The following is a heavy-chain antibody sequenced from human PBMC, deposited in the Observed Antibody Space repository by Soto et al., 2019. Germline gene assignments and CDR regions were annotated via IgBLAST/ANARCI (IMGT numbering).Heavy chain of an antibody. V-gene: IGHV1-18*01. CDR3: AGDQEGMVRGVTLVYYYGMDV. CDR2: IIADNGNT. Sequence: QVQLVQSGAEVKKPGASVKVSCKASGYTFTSYGISWVRQAPGQGLEWMGWIIADNGNTNYDQKLQGRVTKTTDISTSTAYMELRSLRSDDTAVYYCAGDQEGMVRGVTLVYYYGMDVW. D-gene: IGHD3-10*01. CDR1: GYTFTSYG. J-gene: IGHJ6*01.